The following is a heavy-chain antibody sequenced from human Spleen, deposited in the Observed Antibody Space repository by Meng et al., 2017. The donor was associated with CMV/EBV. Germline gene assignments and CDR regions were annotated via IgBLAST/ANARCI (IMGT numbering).Heavy chain of an antibody. CDR3: ARDRGGYCSGGSCYSNWFDP. CDR2: INSDGSST. V-gene: IGHV3-74*01. J-gene: IGHJ5*02. D-gene: IGHD2-15*01. Sequence: FSSYWMHWVGQDPGKGLVWVSRINSDGSSTSYADSVKGRFTISRDNAKNTLYLQMNSLRAEDTAVYYCARDRGGYCSGGSCYSNWFDPWGQGTLVTVS. CDR1: FSSYW.